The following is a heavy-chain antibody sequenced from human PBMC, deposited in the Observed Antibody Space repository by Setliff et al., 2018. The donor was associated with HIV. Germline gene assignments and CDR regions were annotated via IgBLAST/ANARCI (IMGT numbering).Heavy chain of an antibody. CDR1: GFTFSSYS. Sequence: PGGSLRLSCAASGFTFSSYSMSWVRQAPGKGLEWVASISSDSNYIYYADSMKGRFTVSRDNARNSLFLQMNNLRVEDTAVYYCATRPPTDYWGQGTLVT. J-gene: IGHJ4*02. V-gene: IGHV3-21*01. CDR3: ATRPPTDY. CDR2: ISSDSNYI.